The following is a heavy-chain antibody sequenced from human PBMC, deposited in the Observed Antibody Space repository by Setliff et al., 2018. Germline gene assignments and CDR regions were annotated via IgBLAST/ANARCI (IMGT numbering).Heavy chain of an antibody. D-gene: IGHD2-15*01. CDR1: GGSISSDY. CDR3: ARSLDCSGGSCYPIDAFDI. J-gene: IGHJ3*02. CDR2: IYYSGTT. V-gene: IGHV4-59*01. Sequence: SETLSLTCTVSGGSISSDYWTWIRQPPGKGLEWIGYIYYSGTTNYNPSLKSRVSISIDTSKKQLSLKLSSVTAADTAVYYCARSLDCSGGSCYPIDAFDIWGQGTMVTVSS.